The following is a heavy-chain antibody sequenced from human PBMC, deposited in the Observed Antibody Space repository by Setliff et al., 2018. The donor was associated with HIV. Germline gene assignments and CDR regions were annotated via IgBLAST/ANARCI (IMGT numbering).Heavy chain of an antibody. CDR2: NRAYNGNT. CDR1: GYTFTNYD. CDR3: AREIGDYYDSSGYYPPTDDYYGMDV. D-gene: IGHD3-22*01. V-gene: IGHV1-18*01. J-gene: IGHJ6*02. Sequence: ASVKVSCKASGYTFTNYDISWVRQSPGQGLEWVGWNRAYNGNTNYAQKLQRRVTITTDTSTSTAYMELKSLRSDDTAVYYCAREIGDYYDSSGYYPPTDDYYGMDVWGQGTTVTVSS.